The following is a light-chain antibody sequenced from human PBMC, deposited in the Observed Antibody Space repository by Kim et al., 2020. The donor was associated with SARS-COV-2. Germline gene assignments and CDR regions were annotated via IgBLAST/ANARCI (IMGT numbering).Light chain of an antibody. J-gene: IGKJ1*01. CDR3: QEYNSAPWT. Sequence: DIQMTQSPSSLSVSVGDRVTITCRASQGITNSLAWYQQKPGKVPQLLIYAASALQSGVPSRFSGSGSGTDFTLTINSLQPEDVATYYCQEYNSAPWTFGQGTKVDIK. CDR1: QGITNS. CDR2: AAS. V-gene: IGKV1-27*01.